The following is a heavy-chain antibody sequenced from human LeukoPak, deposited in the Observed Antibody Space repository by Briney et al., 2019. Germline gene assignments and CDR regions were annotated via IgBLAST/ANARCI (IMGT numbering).Heavy chain of an antibody. V-gene: IGHV4-34*01. CDR2: INHSGST. J-gene: IGHJ3*02. CDR3: ARHRSITVIVVVIHDAFDI. D-gene: IGHD3-22*01. Sequence: PSQTLSLTCTVSGGSIINYYWSWIRQPPGKGLEWIGEINHSGSTNYNPSLKSRVTISVDTSKNQFSLKLSSVTAADTAVYYCARHRSITVIVVVIHDAFDIWGQGTMVTVSS. CDR1: GGSIINYY.